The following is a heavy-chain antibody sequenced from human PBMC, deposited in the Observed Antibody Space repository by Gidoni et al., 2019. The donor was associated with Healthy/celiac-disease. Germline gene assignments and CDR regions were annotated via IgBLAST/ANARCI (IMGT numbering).Heavy chain of an antibody. Sequence: GKGLEWVSAISGSGGRKYYADSVKGRFTISRDNSKNTLYRQMHSLRAQDTAVYYCAQSPLISLGYYYYYYLDVWVKGTTVTVSS. D-gene: IGHD7-27*01. V-gene: IGHV3-23*01. CDR2: ISGSGGRK. J-gene: IGHJ6*03. CDR3: AQSPLISLGYYYYYYLDV.